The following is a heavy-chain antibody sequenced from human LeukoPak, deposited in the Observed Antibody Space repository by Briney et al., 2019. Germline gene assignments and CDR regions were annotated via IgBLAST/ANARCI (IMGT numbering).Heavy chain of an antibody. CDR3: ARGVVVTGVDY. V-gene: IGHV1-8*01. CDR1: GYTFTIYD. Sequence: GASVTVSCKASGYTFTIYDINWVRQAPGQGLEWMGWMNPNSGNTGYAQKFQGRVTMTRNTSISTAYMELSSLRSEDTAVYYCARGVVVTGVDYWGQGTLVTVSS. J-gene: IGHJ4*02. D-gene: IGHD2-21*02. CDR2: MNPNSGNT.